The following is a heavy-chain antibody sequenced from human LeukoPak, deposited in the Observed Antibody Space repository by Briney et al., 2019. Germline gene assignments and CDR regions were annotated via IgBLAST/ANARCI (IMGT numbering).Heavy chain of an antibody. J-gene: IGHJ4*02. CDR2: IYYTGST. D-gene: IGHD3-22*01. V-gene: IGHV4-59*01. Sequence: PSETLSLTCTVSGGSINGYYWSWIRQSPGKGLESLGYIYYTGSTNYNPSLKGRVTMSVDTSRNQFFLRLSSVTAADTAVYYCARFSEYYHSSVHYLDYWGQGTLVTVSS. CDR3: ARFSEYYHSSVHYLDY. CDR1: GGSINGYY.